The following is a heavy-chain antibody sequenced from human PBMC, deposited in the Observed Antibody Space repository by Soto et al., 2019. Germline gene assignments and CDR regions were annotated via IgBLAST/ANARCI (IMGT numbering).Heavy chain of an antibody. V-gene: IGHV6-1*01. D-gene: IGHD4-4*01. CDR3: ARDLQYATWGEYYYYYMDV. Sequence: SQTLSLTCAISGDSVSSNSAAWNWIRQSPSRGLEWLGRTYYRSKWYNDYAVSVKSRITINPDTSKNQFSLQLNSVTPEDTAVYYCARDLQYATWGEYYYYYMDVWGKGTTVPAAS. J-gene: IGHJ6*03. CDR2: TYYRSKWYN. CDR1: GDSVSSNSAA.